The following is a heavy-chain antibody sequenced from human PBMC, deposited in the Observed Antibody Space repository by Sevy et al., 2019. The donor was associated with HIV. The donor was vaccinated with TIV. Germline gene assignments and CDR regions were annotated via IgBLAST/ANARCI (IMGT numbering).Heavy chain of an antibody. V-gene: IGHV3-7*01. CDR1: GFSFSIYW. J-gene: IGHJ4*01. CDR2: MKQDGSEE. Sequence: GGSLRLSCAASGFSFSIYWMSWIRQAPVKGLEWVATMKQDGSEEDYVDSLKGRFTISRDNAKNSLFLQMNSLSAEDTAVDYGVREGLGGYSYSLDYWGHRNLVTVSS. CDR3: VREGLGGYSYSLDY. D-gene: IGHD5-18*01.